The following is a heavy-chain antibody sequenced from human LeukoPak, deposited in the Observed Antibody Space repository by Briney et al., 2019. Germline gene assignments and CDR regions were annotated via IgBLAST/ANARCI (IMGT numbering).Heavy chain of an antibody. J-gene: IGHJ3*02. V-gene: IGHV1-8*01. D-gene: IGHD2-15*01. CDR3: TRGLVVLSATSWAFDI. CDR2: MNPNSGNT. Sequence: ASVKVSCKASGYTFTSYDINWVRQATGQGLEWMGCMNPNSGNTGYAQKLQARVSMTRNTSISTAYMELSSLRSEDTAVYYCTRGLVVLSATSWAFDIWGHGTMVTVSS. CDR1: GYTFTSYD.